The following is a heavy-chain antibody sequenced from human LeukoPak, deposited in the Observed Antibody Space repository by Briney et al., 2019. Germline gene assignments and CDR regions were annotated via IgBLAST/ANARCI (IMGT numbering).Heavy chain of an antibody. CDR1: GFTFSTYA. CDR2: IRGSGDIT. J-gene: IGHJ4*02. CDR3: AKDPFLSAAGRGIDY. D-gene: IGHD6-13*01. V-gene: IGHV3-23*01. Sequence: PGGSPRLSCAASGFTFSTYAMSWVRQAPGKGLEWVSAIRGSGDITDYADSVKGRFTISRDNSKNTLYLQMNSLRAEDTAVYYCAKDPFLSAAGRGIDYWGQGTLVTVSS.